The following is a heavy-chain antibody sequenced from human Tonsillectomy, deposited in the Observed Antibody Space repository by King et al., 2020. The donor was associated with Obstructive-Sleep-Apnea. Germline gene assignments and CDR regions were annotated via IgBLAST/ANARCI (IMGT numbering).Heavy chain of an antibody. CDR2: ISGSGGST. D-gene: IGHD3-22*01. J-gene: IGHJ4*02. CDR3: AKDITMIVVVTMYYFDY. Sequence: VQLVESGGGLVQPGGSLRLSCAASGFTFSSYAMSWVRQAPGKGLEWVSAISGSGGSTYYADSVKGRFTISRDNSKTTLYLQMNSLRAEDTAVYYCAKDITMIVVVTMYYFDYWGQGTLVTVSS. CDR1: GFTFSSYA. V-gene: IGHV3-23*04.